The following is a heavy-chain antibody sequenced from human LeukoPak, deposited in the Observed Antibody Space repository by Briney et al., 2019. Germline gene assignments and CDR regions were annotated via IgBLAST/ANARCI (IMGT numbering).Heavy chain of an antibody. D-gene: IGHD3-10*01. CDR3: AKSDSGSGSYSANYYYMDV. Sequence: GGSLRLSCAASGFTFSSYGMHWVRQAPGKGLEWVAFIRYDGSNKYYADSVKGRFTISRDNSKNTLYLQMNSLRAEDTAVYYCAKSDSGSGSYSANYYYMDVWGKGTTVTISS. CDR1: GFTFSSYG. J-gene: IGHJ6*03. V-gene: IGHV3-30*02. CDR2: IRYDGSNK.